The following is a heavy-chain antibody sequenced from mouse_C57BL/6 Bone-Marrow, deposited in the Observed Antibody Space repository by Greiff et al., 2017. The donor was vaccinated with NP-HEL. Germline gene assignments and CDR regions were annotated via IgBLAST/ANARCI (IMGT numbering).Heavy chain of an antibody. D-gene: IGHD2-3*01. CDR3: VDGVFFAY. V-gene: IGHV1-55*01. J-gene: IGHJ3*01. CDR1: GYTFTSYW. CDR2: IYPGSGST. Sequence: QVQLQQPGAELVMPGASVKLSCKASGYTFTSYWMHWVKQRPGQGLEWIGDIYPGSGSTNYNEKFKSKATLTVDTSSSTAYMQLSSLTSEDSAVYYCVDGVFFAYWGQGTLVTVSA.